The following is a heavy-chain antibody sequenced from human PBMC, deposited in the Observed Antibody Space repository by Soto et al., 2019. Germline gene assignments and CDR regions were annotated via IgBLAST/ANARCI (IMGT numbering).Heavy chain of an antibody. V-gene: IGHV3-23*01. Sequence: GGSLRLSCAASGFTSSSYDMSWVRQAPGKGLEWVSTILVDGRTFYVDSVKGRFTISRDNSRNTVYLQMNSLTAGDTALYYCAKATATGGGAFDFCGQGTVVTVSS. CDR3: AKATATGGGAFDF. J-gene: IGHJ3*01. CDR1: GFTSSSYD. CDR2: ILVDGRT. D-gene: IGHD2-8*02.